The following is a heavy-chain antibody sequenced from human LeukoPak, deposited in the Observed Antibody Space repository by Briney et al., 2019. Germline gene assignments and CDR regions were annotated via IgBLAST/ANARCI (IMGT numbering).Heavy chain of an antibody. CDR2: IIPILGIA. D-gene: IGHD3-10*01. Sequence: ASVKVSCKASGGTFSSYAISWVRQAPGQGLEWMGRIIPILGIANYAQKFQGRVTITADKSTSTAYMELSSLRSEDTAVYYCARVFSGECFDYWGQGTLVTVSS. CDR1: GGTFSSYA. CDR3: ARVFSGECFDY. V-gene: IGHV1-69*04. J-gene: IGHJ4*02.